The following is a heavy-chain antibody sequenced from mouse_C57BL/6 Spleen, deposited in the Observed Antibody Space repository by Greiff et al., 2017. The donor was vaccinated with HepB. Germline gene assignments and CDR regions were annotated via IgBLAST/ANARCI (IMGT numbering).Heavy chain of an antibody. D-gene: IGHD2-3*01. J-gene: IGHJ2*01. CDR3: TPFDGYYLCYFDY. V-gene: IGHV1-15*01. CDR2: IDPETGGT. Sequence: QVQLQQSGAELVRPGASVTLSCKASGYTFTDYEMHWVKQTPVHGLEWIGAIDPETGGTAYNQKFKGKAILTADKSSSTAYMELRSLTSEDSAVYYCTPFDGYYLCYFDYWGQGTTLTVSS. CDR1: GYTFTDYE.